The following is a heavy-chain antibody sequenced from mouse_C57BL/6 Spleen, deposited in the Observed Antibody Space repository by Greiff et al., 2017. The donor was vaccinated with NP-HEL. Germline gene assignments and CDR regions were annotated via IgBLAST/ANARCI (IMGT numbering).Heavy chain of an antibody. CDR2: ISDGGSYT. CDR3: ARVSYYSNYGYFDV. Sequence: EVKLVESGGGLVKPGGSLKLSCAASGFTFSSYAMSWVRQTPEKRLEWVATISDGGSYTYYPDNVKGRFTISRDNAKNNLYLQMSHLKSEDTAMYYCARVSYYSNYGYFDVWGTGTTVTVSS. CDR1: GFTFSSYA. V-gene: IGHV5-4*03. D-gene: IGHD2-5*01. J-gene: IGHJ1*03.